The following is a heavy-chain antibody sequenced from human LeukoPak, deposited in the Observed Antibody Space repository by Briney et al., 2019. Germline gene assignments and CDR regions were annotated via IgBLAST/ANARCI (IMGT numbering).Heavy chain of an antibody. Sequence: GSLRLSCAASGFTFSSYSMNWVRQAPGKGLEWVSSISSSSSYTYYADSVEGRFTISRDNAKNSLYLQMNSLRAEDTAVYYCARGENYSSGPYYFDYWGQGALVTVSS. D-gene: IGHD6-19*01. J-gene: IGHJ4*02. V-gene: IGHV3-21*01. CDR1: GFTFSSYS. CDR2: ISSSSSYT. CDR3: ARGENYSSGPYYFDY.